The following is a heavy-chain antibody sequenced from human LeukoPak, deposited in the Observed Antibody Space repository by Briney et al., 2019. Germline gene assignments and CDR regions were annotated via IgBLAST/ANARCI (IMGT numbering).Heavy chain of an antibody. V-gene: IGHV4-38-2*02. J-gene: IGHJ4*02. CDR3: AKGRDGYYFFPQY. CDR1: GGAISSGYY. D-gene: IGHD3-22*01. CDR2: IYYGGTT. Sequence: PSETLSHTCNVSGGAISSGYYWGWIRQPPGKGLEWIGTIYYGGTTYYNPSLKSRVAMSVDTSKNQFSLKLTSVTAADTAVYYCAKGRDGYYFFPQYWGQGTLVTVSS.